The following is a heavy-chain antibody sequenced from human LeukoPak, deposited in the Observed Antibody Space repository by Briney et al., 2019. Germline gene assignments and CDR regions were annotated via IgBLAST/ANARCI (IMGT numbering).Heavy chain of an antibody. J-gene: IGHJ5*02. CDR3: ASVKYYYDSSGYPGWFDP. D-gene: IGHD3-22*01. Sequence: PSETLSLTCTVSGGSISSYYWSWIRQPPGKGLEWIGYIYYSGSTNYNPSLKSRVTISVDTSKSQFSLKLSSVTAADTAVYYCASVKYYYDSSGYPGWFDPWGQGTLVTVSS. CDR1: GGSISSYY. V-gene: IGHV4-59*01. CDR2: IYYSGST.